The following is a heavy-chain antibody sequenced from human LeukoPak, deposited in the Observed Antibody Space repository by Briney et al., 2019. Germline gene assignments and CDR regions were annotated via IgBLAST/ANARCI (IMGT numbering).Heavy chain of an antibody. J-gene: IGHJ4*02. V-gene: IGHV1-69*13. CDR2: IIPIFGTA. D-gene: IGHD3-22*01. CDR3: ARALTGYYYDSSGY. CDR1: GGTFSSYA. Sequence: SVKVSCKASGGTFSSYAISWVRQAPGQGLEWMGGIIPIFGTANYAQKFQGRVTITADESTGTAYMELSSLRSEDTAVYYCARALTGYYYDSSGYWGQGTLVTVSS.